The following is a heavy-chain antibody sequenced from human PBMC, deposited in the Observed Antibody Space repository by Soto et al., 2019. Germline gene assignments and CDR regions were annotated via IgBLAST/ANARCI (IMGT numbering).Heavy chain of an antibody. CDR3: SRDKGERVAYGMDV. CDR1: VFTVSNSE. Sequence: SLRLSCTASVFTVSNSEMNWCRQAPGKGLEWVSYINEDGTTFYADSVKGRFTISRDSAENSLFLQMNSLRGDDTAVYYCSRDKGERVAYGMDVWGQGTTVTVSS. D-gene: IGHD3-16*01. V-gene: IGHV3-48*03. CDR2: INEDGTT. J-gene: IGHJ6*02.